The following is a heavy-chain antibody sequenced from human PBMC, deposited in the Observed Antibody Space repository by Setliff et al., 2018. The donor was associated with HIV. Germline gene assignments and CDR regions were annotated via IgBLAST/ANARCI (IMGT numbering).Heavy chain of an antibody. Sequence: ASVKVSCKASGDTFTDYYFHWLRQAPGQGLEWMGRMNPNTGVSGYALKFQARVTMTRDTSISTAYMELSSLRSEDTAVYYCAREHDSLTGYSFDFWGQGTLVTVSS. D-gene: IGHD3-9*01. CDR3: AREHDSLTGYSFDF. V-gene: IGHV1-8*02. CDR1: GDTFTDYY. CDR2: MNPNTGVS. J-gene: IGHJ4*02.